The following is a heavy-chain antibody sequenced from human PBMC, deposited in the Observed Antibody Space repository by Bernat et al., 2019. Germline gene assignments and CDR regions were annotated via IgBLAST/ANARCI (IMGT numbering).Heavy chain of an antibody. D-gene: IGHD3-16*01. J-gene: IGHJ3*02. CDR2: VHYSGST. Sequence: QVQLQESGPGLVKPSETLSLTCTVSGGSVSSGTYYWSWIRQPPGKGLEWIGYVHYSGSTRYNPSLKSRLTILVDTSKNQFSLKLNSVTAADTAVYYCARGPGGMHDALDIWGQGTVVTV. CDR1: GGSVSSGTYY. V-gene: IGHV4-61*01. CDR3: ARGPGGMHDALDI.